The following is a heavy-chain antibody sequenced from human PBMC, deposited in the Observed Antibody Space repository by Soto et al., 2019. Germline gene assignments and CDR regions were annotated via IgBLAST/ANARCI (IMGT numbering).Heavy chain of an antibody. CDR3: ARAGVVVYGMDV. V-gene: IGHV4-30-4*01. CDR1: GGSISSGDYY. D-gene: IGHD2-15*01. J-gene: IGHJ6*02. Sequence: QVQLQESGPGLVKPSQTLSLTCTVSGGSISSGDYYWSWIRQPPGKGLEWIGYIYYSGSTYYNPPLKSRXXIXVXXSKNQFSLKLSSVTAADTAVYYCARAGVVVYGMDVWGQGTTVTVSS. CDR2: IYYSGST.